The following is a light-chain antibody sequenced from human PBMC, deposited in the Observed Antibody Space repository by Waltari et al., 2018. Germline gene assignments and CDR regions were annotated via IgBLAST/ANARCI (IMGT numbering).Light chain of an antibody. CDR2: GAS. CDR3: QQYSNWPYT. J-gene: IGKJ2*01. CDR1: QSVSSN. V-gene: IGKV3-15*01. Sequence: EIVMTQSPATLSVSPGERAHLSCRASQSVSSNLAWYQQKPGQALRLLIYGASTRATGIPGRFGGSGSGTEFTLTISRLQSEDFAVYYCQQYSNWPYTFGQGTKLEIK.